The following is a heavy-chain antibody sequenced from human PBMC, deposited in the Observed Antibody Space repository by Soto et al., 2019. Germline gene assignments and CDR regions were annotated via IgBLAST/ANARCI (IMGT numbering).Heavy chain of an antibody. CDR3: AKGGGYDSPFTFFGY. Sequence: PGGSLRLSCAVSGFTVSSNYMSWFGQAPGKGLDWVTIIGSGGNTYYADSVKDRFTISRDNSKNTLYLQMNSLRAEDTAVYYCAKGGGYDSPFTFFGYWGQGTLVTVSS. CDR1: GFTVSSNY. CDR2: IGSGGNT. J-gene: IGHJ4*02. V-gene: IGHV3-66*01. D-gene: IGHD5-12*01.